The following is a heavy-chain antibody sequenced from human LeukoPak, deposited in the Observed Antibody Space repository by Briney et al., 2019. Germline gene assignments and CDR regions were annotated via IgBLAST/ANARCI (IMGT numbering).Heavy chain of an antibody. CDR1: GFTFSSYS. J-gene: IGHJ6*02. V-gene: IGHV3-21*01. CDR3: ARVQYLYQLLEPPYGMDV. Sequence: GSLRLSCAASGFTFSSYSMNWVRQAPGKGLEWVSSISSSSSYIYYADSVKGRFTISRDNAKNSLYLQMNSLRAEDTAVYYCARVQYLYQLLEPPYGMDVWGQGTTVTVSS. CDR2: ISSSSSYI. D-gene: IGHD2-2*01.